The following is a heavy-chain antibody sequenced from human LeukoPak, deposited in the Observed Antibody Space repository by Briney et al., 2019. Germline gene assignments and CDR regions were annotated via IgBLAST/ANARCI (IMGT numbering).Heavy chain of an antibody. Sequence: GGSLRLSCAASGFTFSSYAMHWVRQAPGKGLEWVAVISYDGSNKYYSDSVKGRFTISRDNSKNTLYLQMNSLRAEDTAVYYCPRFLPRGVGAFDIWGQGTMVTVSS. CDR3: PRFLPRGVGAFDI. D-gene: IGHD1-26*01. J-gene: IGHJ3*02. V-gene: IGHV3-30*01. CDR1: GFTFSSYA. CDR2: ISYDGSNK.